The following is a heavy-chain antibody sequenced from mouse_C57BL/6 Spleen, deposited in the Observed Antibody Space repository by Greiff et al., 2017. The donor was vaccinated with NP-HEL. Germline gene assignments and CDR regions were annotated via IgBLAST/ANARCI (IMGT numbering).Heavy chain of an antibody. CDR1: GFTFNTYA. D-gene: IGHD1-1*01. J-gene: IGHJ3*01. CDR3: VRGDYYGSSFLFAY. CDR2: IRSKSSNYAT. Sequence: EVQLVESGGGLVQPKGSLKLSCAASGFTFNTYAMHWVRQAPGKGLEWVARIRSKSSNYATYYADSVKDRFTISRDDSQSMLYLQMNNLKTEDTAMYYWVRGDYYGSSFLFAYWGQGTLVTVSA. V-gene: IGHV10-3*01.